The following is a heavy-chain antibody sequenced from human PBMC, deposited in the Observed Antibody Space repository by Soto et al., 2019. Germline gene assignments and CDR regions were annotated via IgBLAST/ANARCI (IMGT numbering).Heavy chain of an antibody. CDR1: GGTFSSYA. J-gene: IGHJ6*02. Sequence: SVKVSCKASGGTFSSYAISWVRQAPGQGLEWMGGIIPIFGTANYAQKFQGRVTITADESTSTAYMELSSLRSEDTAVYYCARRVRCGFRRYCSGVSGMDVWGQGTTVTVSS. CDR2: IIPIFGTA. V-gene: IGHV1-69*13. D-gene: IGHD2-15*01. CDR3: ARRVRCGFRRYCSGVSGMDV.